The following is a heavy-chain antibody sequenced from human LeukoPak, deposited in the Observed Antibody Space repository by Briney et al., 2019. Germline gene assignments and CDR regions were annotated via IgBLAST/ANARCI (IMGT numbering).Heavy chain of an antibody. J-gene: IGHJ4*02. D-gene: IGHD3-3*01. CDR3: ARGLAIFGVVIPTFFDS. Sequence: ASVKVSCKASGYIFTGYYIHWVRQAPRQGLEWMGWINPNSGGTDYAQKFQGRVIMTRDTSITTAYMELNSLISDDTAVYYCARGLAIFGVVIPTFFDSWGQGTLVTVSS. CDR2: INPNSGGT. CDR1: GYIFTGYY. V-gene: IGHV1-2*02.